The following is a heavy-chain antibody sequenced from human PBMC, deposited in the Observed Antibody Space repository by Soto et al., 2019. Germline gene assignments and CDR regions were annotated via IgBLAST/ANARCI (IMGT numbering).Heavy chain of an antibody. CDR1: AYTFTHFS. D-gene: IGHD2-15*01. Sequence: QVQVVQSGAEVKKPGASVKVSCKASAYTFTHFSMHWVRQAPGHGPEWMGMINPGGGGTRYAQKFQGRVTVTRDTSTTTVYMELSSLRYEDTAVYYCAREDAANGGGFDMGGQGTMVTVSS. J-gene: IGHJ3*02. V-gene: IGHV1-46*01. CDR2: INPGGGGT. CDR3: AREDAANGGGFDM.